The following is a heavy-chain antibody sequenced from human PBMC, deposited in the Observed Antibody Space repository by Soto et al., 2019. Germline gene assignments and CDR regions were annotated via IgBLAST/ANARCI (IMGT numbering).Heavy chain of an antibody. CDR1: GFSLSTSRMG. J-gene: IGHJ4*02. CDR2: IYWDDDK. D-gene: IGHD5-12*01. Sequence: ITLKESGPPLVKPTQTLTLTCTFSGFSLSTSRMGVGWIRQPPGKALEWLALIYWDDDKRYSPSLKSRLTIIKDTSKNQVVLTMTNMDPVDTATYYCAHRHGGGFSGYDAFDYWGQGTLVTVSS. CDR3: AHRHGGGFSGYDAFDY. V-gene: IGHV2-5*02.